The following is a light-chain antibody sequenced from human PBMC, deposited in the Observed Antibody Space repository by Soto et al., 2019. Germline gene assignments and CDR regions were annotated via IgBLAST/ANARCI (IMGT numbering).Light chain of an antibody. V-gene: IGLV2-14*03. Sequence: QSVLTQPASVSGSPGQSITIPCTGTSNDIGGYNYVSWYQQHPGKVPKLMIFDVSYRPSGISDRFSGSKSGNTASLTISGVQPEDEADYYGSSYGASSTLFGGGTKLTVL. CDR3: SSYGASSTL. CDR2: DVS. CDR1: SNDIGGYNY. J-gene: IGLJ2*01.